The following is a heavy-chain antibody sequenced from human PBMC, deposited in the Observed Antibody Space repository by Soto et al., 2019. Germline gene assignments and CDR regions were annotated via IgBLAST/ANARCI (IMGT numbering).Heavy chain of an antibody. V-gene: IGHV1-69*01. CDR1: GGTFSNHT. CDR3: ARGVAVAGTTPLRFDL. CDR2: IMPIYGTA. D-gene: IGHD6-19*01. Sequence: QVQLVQSGAEVKKPGSPVTVSCKASGGTFSNHTFNWVRQASGQGLEWMGGIMPIYGTANYAQKFQDRLTISADEITGTAYMELSSLRPQDTAVYYCARGVAVAGTTPLRFDLWGKGNVVAVSS. J-gene: IGHJ5*02.